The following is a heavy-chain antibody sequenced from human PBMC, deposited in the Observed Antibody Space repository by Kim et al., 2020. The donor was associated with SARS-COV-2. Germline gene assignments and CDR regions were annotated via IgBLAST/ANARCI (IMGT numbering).Heavy chain of an antibody. J-gene: IGHJ3*02. CDR2: IDTKTGNP. D-gene: IGHD2-21*01. V-gene: IGHV7-4-1*02. CDR3: ARDIPGDSFDI. CDR1: GYTFTSYG. Sequence: ASVKVSCKASGYTFTSYGMNWVRQAPGQGPEWMGWIDTKTGNPTYAQGFTGRFVFSLDTSVSTAYLQISSLKAEDSGVYYCARDIPGDSFDIWGQGTMVT.